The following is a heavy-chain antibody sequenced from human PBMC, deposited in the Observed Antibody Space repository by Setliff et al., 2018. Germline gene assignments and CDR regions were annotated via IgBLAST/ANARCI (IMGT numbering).Heavy chain of an antibody. Sequence: PSGTLSLTCGVSGASISDSYWSWIRQPPGKGLEWVGHILTTGSTNYNPSLKSRIAISADTSRDRFSLRLTSVTAADTAIYYCARFCGTSNCQRAPLFDYWGQGILVTVSS. V-gene: IGHV4-4*08. CDR3: ARFCGTSNCQRAPLFDY. CDR2: ILTTGST. CDR1: GASISDSY. J-gene: IGHJ4*02. D-gene: IGHD1-1*01.